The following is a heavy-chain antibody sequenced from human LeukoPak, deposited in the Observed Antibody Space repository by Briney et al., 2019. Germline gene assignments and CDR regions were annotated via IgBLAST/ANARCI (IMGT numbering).Heavy chain of an antibody. CDR2: ISSSSSYI. D-gene: IGHD6-6*01. Sequence: GGSLRLSCAASGFTFSSYSMNWFRQAPGKGLEWVSSISSSSSYIYYADSVKGRFTISRDNAKNSLYLQMNSLRAEDTAVYYCARGESSSSYYYYGMDVWGQGTTVTVSS. V-gene: IGHV3-21*01. J-gene: IGHJ6*02. CDR1: GFTFSSYS. CDR3: ARGESSSSYYYYGMDV.